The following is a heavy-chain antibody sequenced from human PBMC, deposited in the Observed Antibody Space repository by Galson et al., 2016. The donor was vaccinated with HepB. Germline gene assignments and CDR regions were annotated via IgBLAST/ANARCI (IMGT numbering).Heavy chain of an antibody. J-gene: IGHJ4*02. CDR3: ARSTVSSGTLYFDY. CDR2: INAGTGNT. D-gene: IGHD6-13*01. Sequence: SVKVSCKASGYTFTSYGIHWVRQAPGQSLERMGWINAGTGNTRYSQKLQARVTITRDTSANTAYMELTSLKSEDTAVYYCARSTVSSGTLYFDYWGQGTLVTVSS. CDR1: GYTFTSYG. V-gene: IGHV1-3*01.